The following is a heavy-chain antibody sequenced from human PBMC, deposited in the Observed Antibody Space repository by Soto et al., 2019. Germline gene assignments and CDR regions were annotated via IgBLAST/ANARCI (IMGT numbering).Heavy chain of an antibody. D-gene: IGHD3-22*01. Sequence: VASVKVSCKASGGTFSSLDINWVRQAPGQGLEWMGGIIPIFGTANYAQKFQGRVTITADESTSTAYMELSSLRSEDTAVYYCARDKGYDSSGYLNWFDPWGQGTLVTVSS. CDR3: ARDKGYDSSGYLNWFDP. CDR1: GGTFSSLD. CDR2: IIPIFGTA. J-gene: IGHJ5*02. V-gene: IGHV1-69*13.